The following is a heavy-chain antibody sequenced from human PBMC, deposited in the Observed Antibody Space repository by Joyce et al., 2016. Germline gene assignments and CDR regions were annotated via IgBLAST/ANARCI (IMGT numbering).Heavy chain of an antibody. CDR2: ISYDGIYK. Sequence: QVQLVESGGGVVQPGRSLRLSCAASGLTLSNYGVHWVRQAQGKGLEWLAVISYDGIYKYYADSVKGRFTISRDNSKNTVFLEMNSLRTEDTAVYYCAKILTATYSSGWFLDYWGQGTLVTVSS. J-gene: IGHJ4*02. D-gene: IGHD6-25*01. CDR3: AKILTATYSSGWFLDY. V-gene: IGHV3-30*18. CDR1: GLTLSNYG.